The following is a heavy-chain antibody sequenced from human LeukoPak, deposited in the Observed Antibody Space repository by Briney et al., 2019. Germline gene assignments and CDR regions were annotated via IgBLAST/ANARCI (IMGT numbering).Heavy chain of an antibody. CDR2: IDPGDSDP. J-gene: IGHJ3*02. V-gene: IGHV5-51*01. D-gene: IGHD3-10*01. CDR3: ATRGGRQMVRGIPDAFDI. CDR1: GYSFTSYW. Sequence: GDSLKFSCKGSGYSFTSYWIGWVRQMPGKGLEWMEMIDPGDSDPRYSPSFRGQVTFSAAKSITTAHLHWSRLKASDTAMYYCATRGGRQMVRGIPDAFDIWGQGTMVTVSS.